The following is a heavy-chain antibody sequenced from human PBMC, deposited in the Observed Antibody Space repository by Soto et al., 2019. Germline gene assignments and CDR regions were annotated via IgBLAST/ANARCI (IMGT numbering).Heavy chain of an antibody. V-gene: IGHV4-30-2*01. D-gene: IGHD4-17*01. CDR1: GGSISSGGYS. J-gene: IGHJ4*02. Sequence: QLQLQESGSGLVKPSQTLSLTCAVSGGSISSGGYSWSWIRQPPGKGLEWIGYIYHSGSTYYNPSLKSRVTLSVDGFKTQFSLKLSSVTAADTAVYYCARATGTRVDYWGQGTRVNVSS. CDR3: ARATGTRVDY. CDR2: IYHSGST.